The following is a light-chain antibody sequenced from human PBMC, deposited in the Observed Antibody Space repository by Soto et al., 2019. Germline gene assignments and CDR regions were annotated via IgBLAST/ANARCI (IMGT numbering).Light chain of an antibody. CDR1: QSVPSNY. CDR2: GTF. CDR3: QQYGNSPYT. Sequence: EIVLTQSPGILSLSPGERATLSCRASQSVPSNYLAWYQQKPGQAPRLLIYGTFNRATGIPNRFSGSGSGTDFARTISRLEPEDFAVYHCQQYGNSPYTFGQGTKVEIK. J-gene: IGKJ2*01. V-gene: IGKV3-20*01.